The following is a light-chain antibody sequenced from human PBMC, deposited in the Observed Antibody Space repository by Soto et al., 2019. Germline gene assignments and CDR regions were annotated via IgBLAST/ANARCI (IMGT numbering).Light chain of an antibody. CDR3: QVWDSSSDHLYV. V-gene: IGLV3-21*02. Sequence: SYELTQPPSVSVAPGQTATITCGGSNIGSKSVHWYQQRPGQAPVLVVYDDRDRPSGIPDRISGSNSGNTATLTISRVEVGDEADYHCQVWDSSSDHLYVFGTGTKVTVL. CDR2: DDR. CDR1: NIGSKS. J-gene: IGLJ1*01.